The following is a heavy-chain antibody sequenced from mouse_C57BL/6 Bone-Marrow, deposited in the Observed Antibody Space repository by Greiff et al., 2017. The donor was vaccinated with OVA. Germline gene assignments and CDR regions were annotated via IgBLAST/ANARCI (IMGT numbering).Heavy chain of an antibody. Sequence: VQLQQSGAELVKPGASVKISCKASGYAFSSYWMNWVKQRPGKGLEWIGQIYPGDGDTNYNGKFKGKATLTADKSSSTAYMQLSSLTSEDSAVYFCARHPYYYGSSYCAMDYWGQGTSVTVSS. D-gene: IGHD1-1*01. V-gene: IGHV1-80*01. CDR1: GYAFSSYW. J-gene: IGHJ4*01. CDR3: ARHPYYYGSSYCAMDY. CDR2: IYPGDGDT.